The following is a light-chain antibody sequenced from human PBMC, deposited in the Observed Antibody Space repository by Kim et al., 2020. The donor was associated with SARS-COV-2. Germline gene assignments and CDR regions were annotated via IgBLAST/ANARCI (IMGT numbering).Light chain of an antibody. V-gene: IGKV4-1*01. Sequence: RATINFKSSQSVVYSSNNQNYLAWYQQKPGQPPKLLIYWASTREYVVPDRFSGSGSGTDFTLTISSLQAEDVAVYYCQQYYSTPNTFGQGTKLEIK. CDR1: QSVVYSSNNQNY. CDR3: QQYYSTPNT. CDR2: WAS. J-gene: IGKJ2*01.